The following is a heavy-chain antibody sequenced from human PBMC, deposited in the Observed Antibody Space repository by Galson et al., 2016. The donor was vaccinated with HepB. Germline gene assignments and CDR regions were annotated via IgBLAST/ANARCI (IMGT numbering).Heavy chain of an antibody. J-gene: IGHJ5*02. D-gene: IGHD2-8*02. CDR2: MYTAGHT. CDR3: ARAPECTGGVCYDNWLDP. Sequence: SLRLSCAASGFYISRSYMAWVRQAPGKGLEWVSVMYTAGHTYYADSVRGRFTISRDNPKNILSLQVNSLRVEDTAVYYCARAPECTGGVCYDNWLDPWGQGTLVTVSS. CDR1: GFYISRSY. V-gene: IGHV3-53*01.